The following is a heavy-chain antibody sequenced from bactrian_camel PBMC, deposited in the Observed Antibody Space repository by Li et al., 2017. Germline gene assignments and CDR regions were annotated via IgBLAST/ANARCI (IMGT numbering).Heavy chain of an antibody. V-gene: IGHV3S39*01. J-gene: IGHJ4*01. CDR2: INIGGERI. D-gene: IGHD3*01. Sequence: HVQLVESGGGSVQAGGSLRLSCAASGHIDSKYCMSWFRQAPGMGLEWVSYINIGGERIYYADSVKGRFTISRDNAKNTLFLQMNSLKIEDTAVYYCALGSRRQATMTARGKGTQVTVS. CDR1: GHIDSKYC.